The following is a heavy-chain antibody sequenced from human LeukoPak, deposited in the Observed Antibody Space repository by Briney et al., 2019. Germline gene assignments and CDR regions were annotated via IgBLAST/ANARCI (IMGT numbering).Heavy chain of an antibody. CDR3: ARKMGTVTTIYLRFGWFDP. D-gene: IGHD4-17*01. V-gene: IGHV3-48*01. Sequence: GGSLRLSCAASRFTFSNYNMHWVRQAPGKGLEWISYITGSSSTVYYADSVKGRFTISRDNAKSSLYLQMSSLRAEDTAVYYCARKMGTVTTIYLRFGWFDPWGQGTLVTVSS. CDR1: RFTFSNYN. CDR2: ITGSSSTV. J-gene: IGHJ5*02.